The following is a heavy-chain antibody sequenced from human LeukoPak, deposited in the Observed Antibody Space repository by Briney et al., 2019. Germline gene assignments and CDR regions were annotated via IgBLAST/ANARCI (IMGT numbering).Heavy chain of an antibody. V-gene: IGHV3-30-3*01. CDR3: ARARASSSGYYLYYYSMDV. Sequence: PGRSLRLSCAASGFTFSSYAMHWVRQAPGKGLEWVAVISYDGSNKYYADSVKGRFTISRDNSKNTLYLQMNSLRAEDTAVYYCARARASSSGYYLYYYSMDVWGQGTTVTVSS. CDR2: ISYDGSNK. D-gene: IGHD3-22*01. J-gene: IGHJ6*02. CDR1: GFTFSSYA.